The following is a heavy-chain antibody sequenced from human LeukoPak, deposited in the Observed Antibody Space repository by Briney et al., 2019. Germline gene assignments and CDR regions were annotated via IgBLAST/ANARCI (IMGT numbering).Heavy chain of an antibody. CDR2: INWNGGST. Sequence: YHWGWIRQPPGKGLEWVSGINWNGGSTGYADSVKGRFTISRDNAKNSLYLQMNSLRAEDTALYYCARDAIYYYYYYMDVWGKGTRSPSP. CDR3: ARDAIYYYYYYMDV. J-gene: IGHJ6*03. V-gene: IGHV3-20*03. CDR1: YH.